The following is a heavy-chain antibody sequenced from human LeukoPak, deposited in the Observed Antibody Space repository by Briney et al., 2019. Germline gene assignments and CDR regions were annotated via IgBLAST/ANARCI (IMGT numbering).Heavy chain of an antibody. Sequence: SQTLSLTCTVSGGSINSGSYYWSWIRQPAGKGLEWIGIIYYSGSTYSNPSLRSRVTISVDTSKNQFSLKLSSVTAADTAVYYCARSVEGYCSGDNCYYYYYYMDVWGKGTTVTVSS. V-gene: IGHV4-30-2*03. CDR2: IYYSGST. CDR1: GGSINSGSYY. D-gene: IGHD2-15*01. CDR3: ARSVEGYCSGDNCYYYYYYMDV. J-gene: IGHJ6*03.